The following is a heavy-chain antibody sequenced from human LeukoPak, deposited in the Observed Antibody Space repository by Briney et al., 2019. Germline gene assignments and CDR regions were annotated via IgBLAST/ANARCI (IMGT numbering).Heavy chain of an antibody. V-gene: IGHV3-23*01. Sequence: GGSLRLSCAASGFTFSSYAMSWVRQAPGKGLEWVSAISGSGGSTYYADSVKGRFTISRDNAKNSLYLQMNSLRAEDTAVYYCAKIPVAALVNFDYWGQGTLVTVSS. J-gene: IGHJ4*02. D-gene: IGHD6-19*01. CDR2: ISGSGGST. CDR1: GFTFSSYA. CDR3: AKIPVAALVNFDY.